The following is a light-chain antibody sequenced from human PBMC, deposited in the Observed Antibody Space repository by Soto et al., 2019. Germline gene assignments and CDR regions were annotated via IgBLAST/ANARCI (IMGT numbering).Light chain of an antibody. V-gene: IGKV4-1*01. CDR2: WAS. CDR3: KKYNNWYWK. CDR1: QSVLYSSNNKNY. J-gene: IGKJ1*01. Sequence: IVMTQSPDSLAVSLGERSTINCKSSQSVLYSSNNKNYLAWYQQKPGQPPKRLIYWASGRESGVPGGFCGIESGKDFTPLIGSLEDKDVAVCRGKKYNNWYWKFGQGTKVDIK.